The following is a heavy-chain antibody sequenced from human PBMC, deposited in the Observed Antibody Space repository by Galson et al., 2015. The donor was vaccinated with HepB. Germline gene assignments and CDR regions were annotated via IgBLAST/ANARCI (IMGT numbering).Heavy chain of an antibody. CDR2: IYSGGST. D-gene: IGHD1-14*01. J-gene: IGHJ4*02. CDR1: GFNVGRSY. CDR3: ARGEGGTEEFPH. Sequence: SLRLSCAASGFNVGRSYMSWVRQAPGKGLEWVSSIYSGGSTYYADSVKGRFSISRDNSKKTLYLQMNFLRPEDTAMYYCARGEGGTEEFPHWGQGTLVTVSS. V-gene: IGHV3-53*01.